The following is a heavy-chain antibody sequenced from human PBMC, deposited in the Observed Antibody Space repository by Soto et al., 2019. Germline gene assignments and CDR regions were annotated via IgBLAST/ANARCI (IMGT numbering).Heavy chain of an antibody. CDR1: GGSISSGGYS. CDR3: ARHRQPDSGSYYERIPSYNWFDP. D-gene: IGHD3-10*01. J-gene: IGHJ5*02. CDR2: IYHSGST. V-gene: IGHV4-30-2*01. Sequence: PSEILSLTCAVSGGSISSGGYSWSWIRQPPGKGLEWIGYIYHSGSTYYNPSLKSRVTISVDRSKNQLSLKLSSVTAADTAVYYCARHRQPDSGSYYERIPSYNWFDPWGQGTLVTVSS.